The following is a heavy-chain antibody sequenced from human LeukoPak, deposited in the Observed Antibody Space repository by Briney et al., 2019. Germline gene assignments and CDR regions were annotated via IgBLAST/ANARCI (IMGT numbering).Heavy chain of an antibody. CDR2: TYPGDSDT. V-gene: IGHV5-51*01. D-gene: IGHD5-18*01. J-gene: IGHJ3*02. CDR1: GYSFTSYW. CDR3: ARQAPYSYGYGNDAFDI. Sequence: HGESLKISCKGSGYSFTSYWIGWVRQIPGKGLEWMGITYPGDSDTRYSPSFQGQVTISADKSISTAYLQWSSLKASDTAMYYCARQAPYSYGYGNDAFDIWGQGTMVTVSS.